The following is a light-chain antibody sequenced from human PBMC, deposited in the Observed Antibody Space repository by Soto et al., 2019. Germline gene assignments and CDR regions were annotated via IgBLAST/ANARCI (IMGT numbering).Light chain of an antibody. Sequence: DIQMTQSPSSVSASVGDRVTIACRASQDISSWLAWYQQIPGKAPKLLIYAASALQGGVPSRFSGSGSGTHFTLTISSLQPEDFATYYCQQSDSFPLTFGQGTKVDIK. V-gene: IGKV1-12*01. CDR1: QDISSW. CDR2: AAS. J-gene: IGKJ1*01. CDR3: QQSDSFPLT.